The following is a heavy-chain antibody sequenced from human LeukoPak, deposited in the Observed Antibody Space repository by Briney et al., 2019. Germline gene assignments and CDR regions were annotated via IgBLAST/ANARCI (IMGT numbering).Heavy chain of an antibody. CDR2: VQYTGST. V-gene: IGHV4-59*01. CDR1: GVSSSSYS. D-gene: IGHD3-3*01. Sequence: SETLSLTGPVSGVSSSSYSWSWLRQAPGKGLEWVASVQYTGSTTYNPSLRSRLTISADTSKSQFSLQLTSVTTADTAVYYCARVERNWSGYYAKVYYFDYWGQGPLVTVSS. CDR3: ARVERNWSGYYAKVYYFDY. J-gene: IGHJ4*02.